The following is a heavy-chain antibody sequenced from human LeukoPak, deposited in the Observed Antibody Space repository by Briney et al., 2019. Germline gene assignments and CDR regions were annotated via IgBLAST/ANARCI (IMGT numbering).Heavy chain of an antibody. Sequence: GGSRRLSCAASGFTFDDYAMHWVRQAPGKGLEWVSGISWNSGSIGYADSVKGRFTISRDNAKNSLYLQMNSLRAEDTALYYCAKDGGDGYNWDYFDYWGQGTLVTVSS. CDR3: AKDGGDGYNWDYFDY. CDR2: ISWNSGSI. J-gene: IGHJ4*02. D-gene: IGHD5-24*01. V-gene: IGHV3-9*01. CDR1: GFTFDDYA.